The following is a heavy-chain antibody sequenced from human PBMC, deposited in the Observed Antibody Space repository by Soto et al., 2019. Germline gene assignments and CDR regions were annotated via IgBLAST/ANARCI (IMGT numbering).Heavy chain of an antibody. Sequence: QVHLVESGGGVVQPGMSLRLSCAASGFSFSTYGMHWVRQAPGKGLEWVAVTWHDESIKYYADSVQGRFTISRDNSKSTLYLQMNSLRAEDTAVYYCVRGDGDYYDGNGYLGRHWGQGTLVTVSS. J-gene: IGHJ4*02. V-gene: IGHV3-33*01. CDR2: TWHDESIK. D-gene: IGHD3-22*01. CDR1: GFSFSTYG. CDR3: VRGDGDYYDGNGYLGRH.